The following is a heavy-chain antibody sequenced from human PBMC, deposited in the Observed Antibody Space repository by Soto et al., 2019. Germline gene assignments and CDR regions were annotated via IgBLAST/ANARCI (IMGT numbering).Heavy chain of an antibody. CDR2: INWNGGST. D-gene: IGHD3-9*01. J-gene: IGHJ6*02. Sequence: EVQLVESGGGVVRPGGSLRLSCAASGFTFDDYGMSWVRQAPGKGLEWVSGINWNGGSTGYADSVKGRFTISRDNAKNSLYLQMNSLRAEDTALYYCARGMTFYDILTGTEVGYGMDVCGQGTTVTVSS. CDR3: ARGMTFYDILTGTEVGYGMDV. CDR1: GFTFDDYG. V-gene: IGHV3-20*04.